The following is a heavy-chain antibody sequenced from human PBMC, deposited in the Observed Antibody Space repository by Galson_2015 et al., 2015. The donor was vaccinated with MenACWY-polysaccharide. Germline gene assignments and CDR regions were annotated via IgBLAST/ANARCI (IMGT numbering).Heavy chain of an antibody. CDR3: ARGRITIGP. V-gene: IGHV3-7*01. Sequence: SLRLSCAAYGFTFSGYWMTWVRQAPGKGLEWVANIKQDGSEKNYVDSVEGRFTISRDNAKNSLYLKMNSLRAEDTAVYYCARGRITIGPWGQGTLVTVSS. CDR1: GFTFSGYW. CDR2: IKQDGSEK. J-gene: IGHJ5*02. D-gene: IGHD3-3*01.